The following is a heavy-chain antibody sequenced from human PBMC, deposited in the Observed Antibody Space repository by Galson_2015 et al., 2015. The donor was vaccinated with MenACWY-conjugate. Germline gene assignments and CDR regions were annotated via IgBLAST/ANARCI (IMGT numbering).Heavy chain of an antibody. CDR1: GFTFDDYA. V-gene: IGHV3-9*01. CDR3: AKDMASIVGATTADDYYYYGMDV. Sequence: SLRLSCAASGFTFDDYAMHWVRQAPGKGLEWVSGISWNSGSIGYADSVKGRFTISRDNAKNSLYLQMNSLRAEDTALYYCAKDMASIVGATTADDYYYYGMDVWGQATPVTVSS. D-gene: IGHD1-26*01. CDR2: ISWNSGSI. J-gene: IGHJ6*02.